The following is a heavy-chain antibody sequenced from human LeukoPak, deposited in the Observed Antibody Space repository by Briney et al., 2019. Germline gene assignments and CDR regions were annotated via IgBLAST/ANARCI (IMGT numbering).Heavy chain of an antibody. J-gene: IGHJ3*02. V-gene: IGHV3-23*01. D-gene: IGHD6-19*01. CDR3: AKRLYSSGWSAFDI. Sequence: PGGSLRLSCAASGFTFSDYPMTWVRQAPGKGLEWVSAILSPGDKHYADSATGRFTISRDNSKNTLYLQMDSLRAEDTAVYYCAKRLYSSGWSAFDIWGQGTMVTVSS. CDR2: ILSPGDK. CDR1: GFTFSDYP.